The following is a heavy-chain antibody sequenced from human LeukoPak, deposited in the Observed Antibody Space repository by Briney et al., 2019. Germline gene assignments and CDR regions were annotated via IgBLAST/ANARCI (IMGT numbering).Heavy chain of an antibody. Sequence: GSLRLSCAASGFTFTTFWMNWVRQVPGKGLVWVSLINPDGSTTTYADSVKGRFTISRDNAKNTVYLQMNSLRGEDTAVYYCARDLRGSPDRWGQGTLVTVSS. CDR3: ARDLRGSPDR. D-gene: IGHD3-16*01. J-gene: IGHJ5*02. V-gene: IGHV3-74*01. CDR2: INPDGSTT. CDR1: GFTFTTFW.